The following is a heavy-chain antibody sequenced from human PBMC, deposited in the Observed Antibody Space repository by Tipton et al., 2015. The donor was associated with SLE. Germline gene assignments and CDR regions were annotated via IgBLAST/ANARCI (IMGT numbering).Heavy chain of an antibody. J-gene: IGHJ4*02. CDR1: GGSISGSNSY. Sequence: TLSLTCTVSGGSISGSNSYWGGIRQPPGKGLGWSGSFVHSGSSFYNPSLTSRVSISADTSKNAFSLRVNSVTAADTAVYYCARGGVTLFGVVTSDYWGQGTLVTVSS. V-gene: IGHV4-39*07. D-gene: IGHD3-3*01. CDR2: FVHSGSS. CDR3: ARGGVTLFGVVTSDY.